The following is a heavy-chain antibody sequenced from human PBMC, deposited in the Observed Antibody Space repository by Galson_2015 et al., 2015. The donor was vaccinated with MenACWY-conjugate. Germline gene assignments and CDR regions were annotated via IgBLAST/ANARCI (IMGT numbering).Heavy chain of an antibody. CDR1: GITFSSYA. CDR2: ISTTGGTT. J-gene: IGHJ5*02. V-gene: IGHV3-23*01. CDR3: AQGAGSRWFDP. D-gene: IGHD3-10*01. Sequence: SLRLSCAASGITFSSYAMSWFRQAPGKGLECVSSISTTGGTTYYADSVKGRFTISRDNSKNTLYLQMNSLRAGDTAVYYCAQGAGSRWFDPWGQGTLVIVSS.